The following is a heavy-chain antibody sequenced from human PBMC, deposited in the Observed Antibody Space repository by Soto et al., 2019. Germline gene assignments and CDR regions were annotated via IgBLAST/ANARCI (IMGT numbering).Heavy chain of an antibody. CDR2: INAGNGNT. D-gene: IGHD6-19*01. J-gene: IGHJ5*02. Sequence: GASVKVSCKASGYTFTSYAMHWVRQAPGQRLEWMGWINAGNGNTKYSQKFQGRVTITRDTSASTAYMELSSLRSEDTAVYYCARDLIAVAGTGWFAPWGQGPLVPVSS. V-gene: IGHV1-3*01. CDR3: ARDLIAVAGTGWFAP. CDR1: GYTFTSYA.